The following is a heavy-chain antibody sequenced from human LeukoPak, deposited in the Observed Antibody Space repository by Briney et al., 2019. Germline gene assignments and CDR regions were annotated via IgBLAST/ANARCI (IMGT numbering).Heavy chain of an antibody. CDR2: IYYSGNT. J-gene: IGHJ3*02. V-gene: IGHV4-39*07. CDR1: GVSISSSNSY. CDR3: ARAGLRWRDAFDI. D-gene: IGHD4-23*01. Sequence: SETLSLTCTVSGVSISSSNSYWGWIRQPPGKGLEWIGSIYYSGNTYYNASLKSQVSISIDTSKNQFSLKLSSVTAADTAVYYCARAGLRWRDAFDIWGQGTMVTVSS.